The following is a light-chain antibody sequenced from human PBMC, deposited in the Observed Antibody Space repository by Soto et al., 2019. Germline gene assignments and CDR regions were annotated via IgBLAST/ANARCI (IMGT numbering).Light chain of an antibody. Sequence: EIVMTQSPATLSVSPGERATLSCRASQSVSSNLAWYQQKPGQAPRLLLYGVSTRATGIPARFSGSGSGTEFTLTIGSLQSEDFAIYYCQQYNNWPRTFGPGTKVDFK. CDR3: QQYNNWPRT. V-gene: IGKV3D-15*01. J-gene: IGKJ3*01. CDR1: QSVSSN. CDR2: GVS.